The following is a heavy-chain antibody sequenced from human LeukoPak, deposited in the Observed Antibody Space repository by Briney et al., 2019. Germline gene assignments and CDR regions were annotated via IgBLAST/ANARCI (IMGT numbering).Heavy chain of an antibody. D-gene: IGHD3-10*01. V-gene: IGHV3-30*04. Sequence: GGSLRLSCAASGFTFSSYAMHWVRQAPGKGLEWVAVISCDGSNKYYADSVKGRFTISRDNSKNTLYLQMNSLRAEDTAVYYCASSLSQGSYYVTDYWGQGTLVTVSS. CDR3: ASSLSQGSYYVTDY. CDR1: GFTFSSYA. CDR2: ISCDGSNK. J-gene: IGHJ4*02.